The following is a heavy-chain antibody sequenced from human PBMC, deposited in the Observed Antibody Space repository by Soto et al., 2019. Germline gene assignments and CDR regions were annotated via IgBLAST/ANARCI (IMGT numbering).Heavy chain of an antibody. Sequence: GWSLRLSCAASGFTFSSYAMSWVRQAPGKGLEWVSAISGSGGSTYYADSVKGRFTISRDNSKNTLYLQMNSLRAEDTAVYYCAKDPLLRTMIVALYFDYWGQGTLFTVSS. CDR3: AKDPLLRTMIVALYFDY. V-gene: IGHV3-23*01. CDR1: GFTFSSYA. CDR2: ISGSGGST. J-gene: IGHJ4*02. D-gene: IGHD3-22*01.